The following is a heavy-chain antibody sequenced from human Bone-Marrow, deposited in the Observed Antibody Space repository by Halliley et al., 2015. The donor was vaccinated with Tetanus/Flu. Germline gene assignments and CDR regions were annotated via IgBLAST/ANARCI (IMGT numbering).Heavy chain of an antibody. CDR2: GNN. J-gene: IGHJ5*02. V-gene: IGHV4-34*01. Sequence: GNNDSTPSLKIRVTMSIDTSKNLFSLKLTSVTAADTAVYFCARGRWEGSGWWVEPPNPWGQGILVTVSS. CDR3: ARGRWEGSGWWVEPPNP. D-gene: IGHD6-19*01.